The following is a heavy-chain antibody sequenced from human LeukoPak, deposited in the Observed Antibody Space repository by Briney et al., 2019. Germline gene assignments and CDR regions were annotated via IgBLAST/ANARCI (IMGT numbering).Heavy chain of an antibody. Sequence: GASVKVSCKASGGTFSSYAIRWVRQAPGQGLEWMGRIIPIFGIANYAQKFLSRVTIIADKSTRTAYMELSSLGSEDAAVFYYARDLMGLYGPIGVELGDYWGERPRVSVSS. V-gene: IGHV1-69*04. J-gene: IGHJ4*02. CDR3: ARDLMGLYGPIGVELGDY. D-gene: IGHD3-3*01. CDR1: GGTFSSYA. CDR2: IIPIFGIA.